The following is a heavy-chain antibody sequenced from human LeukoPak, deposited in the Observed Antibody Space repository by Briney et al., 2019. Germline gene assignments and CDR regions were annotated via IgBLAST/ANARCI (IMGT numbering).Heavy chain of an antibody. V-gene: IGHV3-23*01. CDR1: GFTFSSYA. CDR2: ISGTGGRT. J-gene: IGHJ4*02. D-gene: IGHD1-14*01. CDR3: AKDPEWRPEYYFDY. Sequence: GGSLRLSCAASGFTFSSYAMSWVRQAPGKGLEWVSAISGTGGRTYYADSVKGRFIISRDNSKNTLYLQMNSLRAEDTAVYYCAKDPEWRPEYYFDYWGQGTLVTVSS.